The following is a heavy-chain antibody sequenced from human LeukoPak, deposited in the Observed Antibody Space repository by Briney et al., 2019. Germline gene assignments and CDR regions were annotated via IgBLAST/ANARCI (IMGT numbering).Heavy chain of an antibody. D-gene: IGHD3-10*01. V-gene: IGHV3-30*02. CDR3: ARPLMYYYGSETYFWFDP. Sequence: DPGGSLRLSCAASGFTFSSYGMHWVRQAPGKGLEWVAFIRYDGSNKYYADSVKGRFTISRDNSKNTLYLQMNSLRAEDTAVYYCARPLMYYYGSETYFWFDPWGQGTLVTVSS. CDR2: IRYDGSNK. J-gene: IGHJ5*02. CDR1: GFTFSSYG.